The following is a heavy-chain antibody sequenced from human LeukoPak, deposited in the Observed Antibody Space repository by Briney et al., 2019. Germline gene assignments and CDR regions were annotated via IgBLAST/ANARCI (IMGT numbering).Heavy chain of an antibody. V-gene: IGHV1-69*13. CDR2: IIPIFGTA. D-gene: IGHD2-2*01. CDR1: GGTFSSYA. J-gene: IGHJ1*01. Sequence: SVKVSCKASGGTFSSYAISWVRQAPGQGLEWMGGIIPIFGTANYAQKFQGRVTITADESTSTAYMELSSLRSEDTAVYYCAREPRSGYCSSTSCPLEYFQHWGQGTLVTASS. CDR3: AREPRSGYCSSTSCPLEYFQH.